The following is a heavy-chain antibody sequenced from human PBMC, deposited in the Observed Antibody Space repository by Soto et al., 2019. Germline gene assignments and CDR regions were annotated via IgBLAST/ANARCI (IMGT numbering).Heavy chain of an antibody. Sequence: QVQLVESGGGVVQPGRSLRLSCAASGFIFSPYTMHWVRQTPGKGLERVAVISYDGNDKYYADSVKGRFTISRDNSKNTLYLQMNSLRAEDTALYYCARGGGFCGADCYKGGIDYWGQGTLVTVSS. V-gene: IGHV3-30-3*01. J-gene: IGHJ4*02. CDR1: GFIFSPYT. CDR2: ISYDGNDK. CDR3: ARGGGFCGADCYKGGIDY. D-gene: IGHD2-21*02.